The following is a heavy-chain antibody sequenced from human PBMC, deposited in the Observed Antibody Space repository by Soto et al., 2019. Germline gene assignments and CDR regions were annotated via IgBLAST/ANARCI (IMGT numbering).Heavy chain of an antibody. CDR2: ISYDGSNK. CDR3: ATSRGYSGYDVTY. CDR1: GFTFSSYA. J-gene: IGHJ4*02. D-gene: IGHD5-12*01. Sequence: PGGSLRLSCAASGFTFSSYAMHWVRQAPGKGLEWVAVISYDGSNKYYADSVKGRFTISRDNSKNTLYLQMNSLRAEDTAVYYCATSRGYSGYDVTYWGQGTLVTVSS. V-gene: IGHV3-30-3*01.